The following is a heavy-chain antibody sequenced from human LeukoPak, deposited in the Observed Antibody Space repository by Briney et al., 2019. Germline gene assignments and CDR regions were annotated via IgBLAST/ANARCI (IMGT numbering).Heavy chain of an antibody. D-gene: IGHD6-13*01. V-gene: IGHV4-4*09. CDR3: ARHHFIPRSSWYKVWFDP. Sequence: PSETLSLTCTVSGGSISSYYWSWIRQPPGKGLEWIGYIYTSGSTNYNPSLKSRVTISVDTSKNQFSLKLSSVTAADTAVYYCARHHFIPRSSWYKVWFDPWGQGTLVTVSS. CDR2: IYTSGST. J-gene: IGHJ5*02. CDR1: GGSISSYY.